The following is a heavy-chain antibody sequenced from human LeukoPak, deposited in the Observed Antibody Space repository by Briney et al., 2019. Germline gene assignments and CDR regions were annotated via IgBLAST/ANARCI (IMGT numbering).Heavy chain of an antibody. D-gene: IGHD7-27*01. CDR3: AKSRTGDGLDY. Sequence: SGTLSLTCTVSGGSISSYYWSWIRQPPGKGLEWIGYIYYSGSTNYNPSLKSRVTISVDTSKNQFSLKLSSVTAADTAVYYCAKSRTGDGLDYWGQGTLVTVSS. V-gene: IGHV4-59*01. CDR2: IYYSGST. J-gene: IGHJ4*02. CDR1: GGSISSYY.